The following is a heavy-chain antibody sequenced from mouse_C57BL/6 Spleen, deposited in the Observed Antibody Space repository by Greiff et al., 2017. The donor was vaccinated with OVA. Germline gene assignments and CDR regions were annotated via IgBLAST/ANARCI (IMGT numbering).Heavy chain of an antibody. Sequence: SGAELVRPGASVTLSCKASGYTFTDYEMHWVKQTPVHGLEWIGAIDPETGGTAYNQKFKGKAILTADKSSSTAYMELRSLTSEDSAVYYCTRVEGEAMDYWGQGTSVTVSS. CDR2: IDPETGGT. CDR3: TRVEGEAMDY. V-gene: IGHV1-15*01. J-gene: IGHJ4*01. CDR1: GYTFTDYE.